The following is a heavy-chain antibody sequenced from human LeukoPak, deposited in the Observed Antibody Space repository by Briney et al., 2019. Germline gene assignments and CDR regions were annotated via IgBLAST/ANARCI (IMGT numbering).Heavy chain of an antibody. V-gene: IGHV3-7*01. CDR2: MKEDGSDE. Sequence: PGGSLRLSCAVSDFSFSLSTISWVRQAAGKGLEWVAKMKEDGSDEKYVDSVKGRFTISRDNAKNSLYLQMNSLRHEDTAVYFCVVGGAGGGYFPNWGQGSLVIVSS. J-gene: IGHJ1*01. CDR3: VVGGAGGGYFPN. D-gene: IGHD2-15*01. CDR1: DFSFSLST.